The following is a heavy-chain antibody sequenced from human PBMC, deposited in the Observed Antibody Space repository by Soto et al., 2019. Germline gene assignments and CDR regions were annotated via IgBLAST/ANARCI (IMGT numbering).Heavy chain of an antibody. V-gene: IGHV3-30-3*01. CDR2: ISYDGSNK. CDR3: ARDTLLYCSGGSCDGMDV. Sequence: GGSLRLSCAASGFTFSSYAMHWVRQAPGKGLEWVAVISYDGSNKYYADSVKGRFTISRDNSKNTLYLQMNSLRAEDTGVYYSARDTLLYCSGGSCDGMDVWGQGTTVTVSS. CDR1: GFTFSSYA. J-gene: IGHJ6*02. D-gene: IGHD2-15*01.